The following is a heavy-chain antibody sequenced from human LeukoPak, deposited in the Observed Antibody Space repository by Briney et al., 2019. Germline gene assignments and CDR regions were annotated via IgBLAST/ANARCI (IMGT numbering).Heavy chain of an antibody. J-gene: IGHJ4*02. CDR1: GYTFTGYY. CDR3: ARDWWSSTSCPFLFDY. D-gene: IGHD2-2*01. CDR2: INPNSGGT. Sequence: GASVKVSCKASGYTFTGYYMRWVRQAPGQGLEWMGWINPNSGGTNYAQKFQGWVTMTRDTSISTAYMELRSLRSDDTAVYYCARDWWSSTSCPFLFDYWGQGTLVTVSS. V-gene: IGHV1-2*04.